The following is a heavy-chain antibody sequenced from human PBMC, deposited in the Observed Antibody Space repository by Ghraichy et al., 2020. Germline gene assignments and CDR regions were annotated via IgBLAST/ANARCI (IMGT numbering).Heavy chain of an antibody. J-gene: IGHJ4*02. V-gene: IGHV3-30*18. CDR1: GFTFSSYG. Sequence: LTCAASGFTFSSYGMHWVRQAPGKGLEWVAVISYDGSNKYYADSVKGRFTISRDNSKNTLYLQMNSLRAEDTAVYYCAKTPCSSTSCHIDYWGQGTLVTVSS. D-gene: IGHD2-2*02. CDR3: AKTPCSSTSCHIDY. CDR2: ISYDGSNK.